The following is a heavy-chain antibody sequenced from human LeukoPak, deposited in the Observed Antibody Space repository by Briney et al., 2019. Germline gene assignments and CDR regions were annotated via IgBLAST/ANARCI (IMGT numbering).Heavy chain of an antibody. CDR3: ARLAYSSSWYYYGMDV. CDR2: IDPSDSYT. J-gene: IGHJ6*04. D-gene: IGHD6-13*01. Sequence: GESLRISCKGSGYSFTSYWISWVRQMPGKGLEWMGRIDPSDSYTNYSPSFQGHVTISADKSISIAYLQWSSLKASDTAMYYCARLAYSSSWYYYGMDVWGKGTTVTVSS. CDR1: GYSFTSYW. V-gene: IGHV5-10-1*01.